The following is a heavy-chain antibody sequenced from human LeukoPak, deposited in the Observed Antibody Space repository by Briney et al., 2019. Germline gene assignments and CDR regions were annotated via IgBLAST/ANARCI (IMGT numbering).Heavy chain of an antibody. CDR2: IIPIFGTA. CDR1: GGTFSSYA. CDR3: ARGSYYYDSSGYYPDAFDI. J-gene: IGHJ3*02. Sequence: SVKVSCKASGGTFSSYAISWVRRAPGRGLEWMGGIIPIFGTANYAQKFQGRVTITTDESTSTAYMELSSLRSEDTAVYYCARGSYYYDSSGYYPDAFDIWGQGTMVTVSS. V-gene: IGHV1-69*05. D-gene: IGHD3-22*01.